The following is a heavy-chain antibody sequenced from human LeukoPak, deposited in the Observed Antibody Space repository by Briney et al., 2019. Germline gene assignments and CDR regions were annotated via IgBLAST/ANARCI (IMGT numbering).Heavy chain of an antibody. Sequence: GGSLRLSCAASGFTFSSYGMHWVRQAPGKGLEWVAVIWYDRSNKYYAGSVKGRFTISRDNSKNTLYLQMNSLRAEDTAVYYCARDNVVVAFFDYWGQGTLVTVSS. D-gene: IGHD2-15*01. CDR3: ARDNVVVAFFDY. V-gene: IGHV3-33*01. J-gene: IGHJ4*02. CDR1: GFTFSSYG. CDR2: IWYDRSNK.